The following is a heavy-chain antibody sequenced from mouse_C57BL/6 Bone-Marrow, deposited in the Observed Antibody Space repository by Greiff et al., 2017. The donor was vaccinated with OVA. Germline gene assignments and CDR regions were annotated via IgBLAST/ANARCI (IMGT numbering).Heavy chain of an antibody. Sequence: VQLQQSGAELVRPGASVKLSCTASGYTFTSYWMQWVKQRPGQGLEWIGEIDPSDSYTNYNQKFKGKATLTVDTSSSTAYMQLSSLTSEDSAVYNCARIPLITPVEADYRGEGTTLTDSP. J-gene: IGHJ2*01. CDR3: ARIPLITPVEADY. CDR2: IDPSDSYT. D-gene: IGHD1-1*01. V-gene: IGHV1-50*01. CDR1: GYTFTSYW.